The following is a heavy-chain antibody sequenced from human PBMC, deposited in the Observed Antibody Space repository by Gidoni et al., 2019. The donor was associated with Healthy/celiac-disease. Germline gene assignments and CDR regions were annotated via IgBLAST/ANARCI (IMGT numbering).Heavy chain of an antibody. J-gene: IGHJ6*02. Sequence: QVQLVQSGAEVKKPGASVKVSCKASGYTFTGYYMHWVRQAPGQGLEWMGWINPNSGGTNYAQKFQGRVTMTRDTSISTAYMELSRLRSDDTAVYYCAGRYSQLLNTGTTGYYYYGMDVWGQGTTVTVSS. CDR1: GYTFTGYY. V-gene: IGHV1-2*02. CDR3: AGRYSQLLNTGTTGYYYYGMDV. D-gene: IGHD1-7*01. CDR2: INPNSGGT.